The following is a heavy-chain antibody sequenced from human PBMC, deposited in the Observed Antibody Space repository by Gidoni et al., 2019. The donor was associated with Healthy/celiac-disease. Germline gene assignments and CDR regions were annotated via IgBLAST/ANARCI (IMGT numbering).Heavy chain of an antibody. Sequence: EVQLVESGGGLVQPGGSLRLSCAASGFTFGSYSMTWVRQAPGKGLEWVSYISSSSSTIYYADSVKGRFTISRDNAKNSLYLQMNSLRDEDTAVYYCARDPLSTYYYDSSGYLGTYYFDYWGQGTLVTVSS. V-gene: IGHV3-48*02. CDR1: GFTFGSYS. J-gene: IGHJ4*02. CDR2: ISSSSSTI. CDR3: ARDPLSTYYYDSSGYLGTYYFDY. D-gene: IGHD3-22*01.